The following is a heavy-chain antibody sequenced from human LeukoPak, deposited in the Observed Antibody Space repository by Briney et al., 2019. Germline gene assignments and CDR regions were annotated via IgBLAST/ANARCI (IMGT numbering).Heavy chain of an antibody. V-gene: IGHV3-48*03. D-gene: IGHD3-22*01. Sequence: GGSLRLSCAASGFTFSRYEMNWVRQAPGKGLEWVSYIGSGGSIIYYVDSVKGRFTISRDNAKNTLYLQMNSLRAEDTAVYYCAREGSYYYYDSSGYYCGLFDYWGQGTLVTVSS. CDR1: GFTFSRYE. CDR2: IGSGGSII. J-gene: IGHJ4*02. CDR3: AREGSYYYYDSSGYYCGLFDY.